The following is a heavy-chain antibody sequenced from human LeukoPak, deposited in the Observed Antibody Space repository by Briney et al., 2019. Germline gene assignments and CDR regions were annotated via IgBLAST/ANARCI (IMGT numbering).Heavy chain of an antibody. CDR3: AREIRYSSSSYYYYYMDV. CDR2: ISPSGGST. D-gene: IGHD6-6*01. V-gene: IGHV1-46*01. J-gene: IGHJ6*03. Sequence: GASVKVSCKAFGYTFTSNYMHWVRQAPGQGPEWMGVISPSGGSTTYAQKFQGRVTLTRDMSTSTDYLELSSLRSEDTAVYYCAREIRYSSSSYYYYYMDVWGKGTTVTVSS. CDR1: GYTFTSNY.